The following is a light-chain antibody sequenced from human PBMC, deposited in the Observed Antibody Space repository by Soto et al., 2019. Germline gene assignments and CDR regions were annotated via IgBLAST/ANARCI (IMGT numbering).Light chain of an antibody. J-gene: IGKJ4*01. V-gene: IGKV3-15*01. CDR2: GAS. CDR3: QQTNTFLPLT. CDR1: QSIGSN. Sequence: EILMTQSPAILSVSPGEGATLSCRASQSIGSNLAWYQQKPGQAPRLLIYGASTRATGIPANFSGSGSGTHFTLIISSLQPEDFATYYCQQTNTFLPLTFGGGTKVEI.